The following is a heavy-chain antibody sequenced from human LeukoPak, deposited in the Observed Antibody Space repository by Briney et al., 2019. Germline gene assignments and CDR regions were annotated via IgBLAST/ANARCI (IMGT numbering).Heavy chain of an antibody. Sequence: PSETLSLTCTVSGGSISTYHWSWIRQPAGKGLEWIGRIHTSGSTNYGPSLKSRVTLSVDTSKNQFSLNLTSVTAADTAVYYCARGPQNPQAAAGTGWFDPWGQGTLVTVSS. CDR3: ARGPQNPQAAAGTGWFDP. J-gene: IGHJ5*02. CDR2: IHTSGST. D-gene: IGHD6-13*01. CDR1: GGSISTYH. V-gene: IGHV4-4*07.